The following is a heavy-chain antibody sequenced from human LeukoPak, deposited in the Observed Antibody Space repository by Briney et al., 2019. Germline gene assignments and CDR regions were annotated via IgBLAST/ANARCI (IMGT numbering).Heavy chain of an antibody. CDR2: IDPSDSYT. D-gene: IGHD6-6*01. V-gene: IGHV5-10-1*01. J-gene: IGHJ6*02. CDR1: GYSFTSYW. CDR3: ASSLYGSSSSYYSMDV. Sequence: GESLKISCKESGYSFTSYWINWVRQMPGKGLEWMGRIDPSDSYTNYSPSFQGHVTLSIDKSISTAYLQWSSLKASDTAMFYCASSLYGSSSSYYSMDVWGQGTTVTVSS.